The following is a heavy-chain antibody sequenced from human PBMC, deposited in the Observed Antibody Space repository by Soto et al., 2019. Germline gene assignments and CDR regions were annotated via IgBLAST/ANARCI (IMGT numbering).Heavy chain of an antibody. V-gene: IGHV3-64D*06. J-gene: IGHJ4*02. CDR1: GFTFSSYA. Sequence: GGSRRRSWSASGFTFSSYAMHWVRQAPGKGLEYVSGVRGNGDPPFYADSVKGRFTISRDNSKNTLYLQMSSLSADDTAVYYCVKSRGGNNFDFFDWGQGALVTVS. CDR3: VKSRGGNNFDFFD. CDR2: VRGNGDPP. D-gene: IGHD5-12*01.